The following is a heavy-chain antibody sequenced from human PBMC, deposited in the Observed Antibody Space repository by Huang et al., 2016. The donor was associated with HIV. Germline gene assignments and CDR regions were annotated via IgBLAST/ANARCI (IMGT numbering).Heavy chain of an antibody. CDR2: INHSVSD. CDR1: GGSFSGYQ. V-gene: IGHV4-34*02. J-gene: IGHJ1*01. Sequence: QVRLEQWGAGLLKRAETLSLTCDVYGGSFSGYQWTWLRQYPGKGVELIGEINHSVSDTYNPSLKTRVTITGDMSKNQFSLKMTSLTVTDTAVYFCARCLRFCRGGDCFPTHFQHWSQG. D-gene: IGHD2-21*02. CDR3: ARCLRFCRGGDCFPTHFQH.